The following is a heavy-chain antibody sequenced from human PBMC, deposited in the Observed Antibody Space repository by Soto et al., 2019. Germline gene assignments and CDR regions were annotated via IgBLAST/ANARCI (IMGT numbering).Heavy chain of an antibody. V-gene: IGHV1-8*01. Sequence: QVQLVQSGAEVKKPGASVKVSCKASGYTFTSYDINWVRQATGQGLEWLRWMNPNSGNTGYAQKFQGRVTMTRNTSISTAYMELSSLRSEDTAVYYCARVMYDYIWGSYRFATSAFDIWGQGTMVTVSS. CDR3: ARVMYDYIWGSYRFATSAFDI. J-gene: IGHJ3*02. CDR1: GYTFTSYD. CDR2: MNPNSGNT. D-gene: IGHD3-16*02.